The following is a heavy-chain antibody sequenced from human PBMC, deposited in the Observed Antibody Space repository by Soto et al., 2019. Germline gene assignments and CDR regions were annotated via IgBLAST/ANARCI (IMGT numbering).Heavy chain of an antibody. D-gene: IGHD3-22*01. CDR1: GGTFSSYA. Sequence: ASVKVSCKASGGTFSSYAISWVRQAPGQGLEWMGGIIPIFGTANYAQKFQGRVTITADESTSTAYMELSSLRSEDTAVYYCARGYGPPRASTMIDFSNPLQPLLWG. J-gene: IGHJ2*01. CDR3: ARGYGPPRASTMIDFSNPLQPLL. V-gene: IGHV1-69*13. CDR2: IIPIFGTA.